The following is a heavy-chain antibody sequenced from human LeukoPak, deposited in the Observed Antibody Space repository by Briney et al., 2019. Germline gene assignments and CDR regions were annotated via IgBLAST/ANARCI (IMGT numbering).Heavy chain of an antibody. CDR1: GGSISSYY. Sequence: PSETLSLTCTVSGGSISSYYWTWIRQTPGKGLEWIGYIYYSGSTNYNPSLKSRVTISVDTSKNQLFLKLSSVTAADTAVYYCARGRGGYSGYDYGYWGQGTLVTVSS. V-gene: IGHV4-59*01. CDR3: ARGRGGYSGYDYGY. J-gene: IGHJ4*02. D-gene: IGHD5-12*01. CDR2: IYYSGST.